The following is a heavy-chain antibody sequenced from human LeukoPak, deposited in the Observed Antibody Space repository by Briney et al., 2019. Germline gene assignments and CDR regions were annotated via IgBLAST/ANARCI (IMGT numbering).Heavy chain of an antibody. V-gene: IGHV4-4*02. CDR1: GGSISSSNW. CDR2: IYHSGST. J-gene: IGHJ3*02. D-gene: IGHD3-10*01. CDR3: ASSMVRGIDAFDI. Sequence: SEALSLTCAVSGGSISSSNWWNWVRQSPGKGLEWIGEIYHSGSTNYNPSLKSRVTLSIDKSKNKFSLKLSSVTAADTAVYNCASSMVRGIDAFDIWGQGTMVIVSS.